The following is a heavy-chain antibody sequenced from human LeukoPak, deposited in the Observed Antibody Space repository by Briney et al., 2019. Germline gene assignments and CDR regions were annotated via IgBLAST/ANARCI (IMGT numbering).Heavy chain of an antibody. Sequence: GGSLRLSCAASGFTFDDYGMSWVRQAPGKGLEWVSGINWNGGSTGYADSVKGRFTISRDNAKNTLYLQMNSLRAEDTAVYYCAKGTLVAAIRANAFDPWGQGTLVTVSS. CDR1: GFTFDDYG. CDR3: AKGTLVAAIRANAFDP. D-gene: IGHD2-15*01. J-gene: IGHJ5*02. V-gene: IGHV3-20*04. CDR2: INWNGGST.